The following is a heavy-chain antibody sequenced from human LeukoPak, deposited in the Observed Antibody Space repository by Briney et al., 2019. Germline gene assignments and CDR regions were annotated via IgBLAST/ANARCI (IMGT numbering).Heavy chain of an antibody. CDR1: GYTFTGYY. V-gene: IGHV1-2*02. CDR3: ARGSWPDYYYYYMDV. J-gene: IGHJ6*03. D-gene: IGHD3-16*02. CDR2: INPNSGGT. Sequence: ASVKVSCKASGYTFTGYYMHWVRQAPGQGLEGMGWINPNSGGTNYAQKFQGRVTMTRDTSISTAYMELSRLRSDDTAVCYCARGSWPDYYYYYMDVWGKGTTVTVSS.